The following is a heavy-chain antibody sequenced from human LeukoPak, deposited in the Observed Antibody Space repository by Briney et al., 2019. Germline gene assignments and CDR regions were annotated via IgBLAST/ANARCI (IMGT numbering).Heavy chain of an antibody. J-gene: IGHJ4*02. Sequence: PGGSLRLSCAASGFTFSSYSMNWVRRAPGKGLEWVSYISGSGSAMYYADSVKGRFTISRDNAKNSLYLQMNSLRAEGTAVYYCARGTGSNYTHGYWGQGTLVTVSS. CDR1: GFTFSSYS. D-gene: IGHD4-11*01. V-gene: IGHV3-48*01. CDR3: ARGTGSNYTHGY. CDR2: ISGSGSAM.